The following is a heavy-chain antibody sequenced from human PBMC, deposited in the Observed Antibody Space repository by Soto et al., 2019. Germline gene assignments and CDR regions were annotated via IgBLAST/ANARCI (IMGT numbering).Heavy chain of an antibody. V-gene: IGHV4-59*01. J-gene: IGHJ4*02. Sequence: TSETLSLTCTISGGSISVYYWSWIRQTPGQGLEWIGYIYASGSPYHNPSLRSRVTISADTSKNQISLKLTSPTAADTAVYYCARGVGSSPPQYWGRGTLVTVSS. CDR1: GGSISVYY. CDR3: ARGVGSSPPQY. CDR2: IYASGSP. D-gene: IGHD1-26*01.